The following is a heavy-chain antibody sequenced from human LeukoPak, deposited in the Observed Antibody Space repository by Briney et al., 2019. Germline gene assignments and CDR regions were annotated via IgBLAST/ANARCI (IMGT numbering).Heavy chain of an antibody. CDR2: IYYSGST. V-gene: IGHV4-39*07. J-gene: IGHJ6*03. Sequence: SETLSLTCTVSGGSISSSSYYWGWIRQPPGKGLEWIGSIYYSGSTYYNPSLKSRVTISVDTSKNQFSLKLSSVTAADTAVYYCARDNQDYYYYMDVWGKGTTVTVSS. CDR3: ARDNQDYYYYMDV. D-gene: IGHD1-14*01. CDR1: GGSISSSSYY.